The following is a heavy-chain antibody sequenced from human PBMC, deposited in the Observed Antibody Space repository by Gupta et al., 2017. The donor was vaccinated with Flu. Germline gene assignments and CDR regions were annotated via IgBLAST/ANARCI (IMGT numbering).Heavy chain of an antibody. Sequence: QLPPAQSGAEVKKPGASVKVSCKASGYTFNCYYMHWVRQAPGQGLEWMGWINPNSGGTNYAQKFQGWVTMTRDTSSSTAYMELSRLRSDDTAVYYCASGGPLDCGGDCSQSFDYWGQGTLVTVSS. V-gene: IGHV1-2*04. D-gene: IGHD2-21*02. J-gene: IGHJ4*02. CDR1: GYTFNCYY. CDR3: ASGGPLDCGGDCSQSFDY. CDR2: INPNSGGT.